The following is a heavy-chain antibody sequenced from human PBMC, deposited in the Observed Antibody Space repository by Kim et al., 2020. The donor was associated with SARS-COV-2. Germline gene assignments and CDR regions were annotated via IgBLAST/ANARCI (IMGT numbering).Heavy chain of an antibody. Sequence: GGSLRLSCAASGFTFNTYSMNWVRQAPGKGLEWVSYISSSSTTMYYADSVRGRFTISRDNAKNSLFLQMNSLRDEDTAVYYCARCPLSMTMVRGMITTTLFDNYNMDARGQGTTVTVSS. V-gene: IGHV3-48*02. D-gene: IGHD3-10*01. CDR1: GFTFNTYS. CDR2: ISSSSTTM. J-gene: IGHJ6*02. CDR3: ARCPLSMTMVRGMITTTLFDNYNMDA.